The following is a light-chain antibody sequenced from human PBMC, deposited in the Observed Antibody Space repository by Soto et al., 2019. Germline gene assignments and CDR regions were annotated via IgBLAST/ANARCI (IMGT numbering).Light chain of an antibody. CDR2: WAS. CDR3: QHYFTPPFP. Sequence: DIVMTQSPASLAVSLGERATIHCKPSQSLLANCNNMNCLAWYQHKPGQPPKMLILWASTRESGVPDRFSGSGSGTDFTLTISSLQAEDAAVYYCQHYFTPPFPFGQGTKLEIK. V-gene: IGKV4-1*01. CDR1: QSLLANCNNMNC. J-gene: IGKJ2*01.